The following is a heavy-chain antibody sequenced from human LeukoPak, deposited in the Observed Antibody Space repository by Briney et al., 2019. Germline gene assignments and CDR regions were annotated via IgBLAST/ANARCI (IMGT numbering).Heavy chain of an antibody. Sequence: GRSLRLSCAASGFTFSSYGMHWVRQAPGKGLEWVAVISYDGSNKYYADSVKGRFTISRDNSKNTLYLQMNSLRAEDTAVYYCAKAGPNIVVVPAAEWGQGTLVTVSS. CDR2: ISYDGSNK. CDR3: AKAGPNIVVVPAAE. D-gene: IGHD2-2*01. J-gene: IGHJ4*02. V-gene: IGHV3-30*18. CDR1: GFTFSSYG.